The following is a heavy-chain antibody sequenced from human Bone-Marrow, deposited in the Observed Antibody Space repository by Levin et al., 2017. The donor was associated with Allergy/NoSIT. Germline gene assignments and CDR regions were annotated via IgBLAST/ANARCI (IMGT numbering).Heavy chain of an antibody. V-gene: IGHV3-66*01. D-gene: IGHD2-15*01. CDR1: GFTVSSNY. CDR3: AREGPALYYDYYMDV. J-gene: IGHJ6*03. Sequence: GGSLRLSCAASGFTVSSNYMSWVRQAPGKGLEWVSVIYSGGSTYYADSVKGRFTISRDNSKNTLYLQMNSLRAEDTAVYYCAREGPALYYDYYMDVWGKGTTVTVSS. CDR2: IYSGGST.